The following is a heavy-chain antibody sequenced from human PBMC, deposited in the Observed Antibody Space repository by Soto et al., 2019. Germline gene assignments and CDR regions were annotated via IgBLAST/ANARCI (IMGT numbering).Heavy chain of an antibody. Sequence: EVQLVESGGGLVQPGRSLRLSCAASGFTFDEYAMHWVRQAPGKGLEWVSGITWNSDNIGYADPVKGRVTISRDNAKDSLYLPMSSLRAEDTALYYCAKDIGWGGSYSCGLIGFDYWGRGTLVTVSS. D-gene: IGHD1-26*01. V-gene: IGHV3-9*01. J-gene: IGHJ4*02. CDR3: AKDIGWGGSYSCGLIGFDY. CDR1: GFTFDEYA. CDR2: ITWNSDNI.